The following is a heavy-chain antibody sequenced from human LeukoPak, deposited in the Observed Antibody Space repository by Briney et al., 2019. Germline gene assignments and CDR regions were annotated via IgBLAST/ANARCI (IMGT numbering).Heavy chain of an antibody. CDR3: VIGRGGEPYY. Sequence: PSETLSLTCTVSGGSISGYYHNWLRQSPGREREWFGLAHYSGNTNYNPPLKSRTSISTDSSKNQCSFELTSVTAADSAVYYGVIGRGGEPYYWGQRIPVTVSS. J-gene: IGHJ4*02. V-gene: IGHV4-59*03. CDR1: GGSISGYY. D-gene: IGHD3-10*01. CDR2: AHYSGNT.